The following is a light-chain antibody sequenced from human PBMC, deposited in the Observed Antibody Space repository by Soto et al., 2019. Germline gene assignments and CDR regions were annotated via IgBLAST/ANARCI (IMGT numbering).Light chain of an antibody. CDR3: QQYNNWPR. CDR1: QSVSNN. J-gene: IGKJ4*01. Sequence: EIVMTQSPATLSVSPGEGVTLSCRASQSVSNNLAWYQQKPGQAPRLLIYGASTRATGIPARFSGSGSGTEFTRTISTLQSEDFAVYYWQQYNNWPRFGGGTKVEIK. CDR2: GAS. V-gene: IGKV3-15*01.